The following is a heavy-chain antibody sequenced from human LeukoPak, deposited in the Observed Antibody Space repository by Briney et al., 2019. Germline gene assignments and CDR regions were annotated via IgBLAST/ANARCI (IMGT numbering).Heavy chain of an antibody. CDR1: GFSFSNYG. CDR2: IRFDGTNK. V-gene: IGHV3-30*02. D-gene: IGHD6-25*01. J-gene: IGHJ3*02. CDR3: AKDLSTVFSSGGAFDI. Sequence: GGSLRLSCAASGFSFSNYGMRWVHQAPGKGLEWVAFIRFDGTNKFYADSVKGRFTISRDNSKNTLYLQMNSLRAEDTAVYYCAKDLSTVFSSGGAFDIWGQGTMVTVSS.